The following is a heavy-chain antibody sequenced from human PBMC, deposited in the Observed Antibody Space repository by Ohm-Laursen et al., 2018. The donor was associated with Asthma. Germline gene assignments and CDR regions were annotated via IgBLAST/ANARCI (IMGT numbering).Heavy chain of an antibody. J-gene: IGHJ4*02. CDR3: ARKAGSCITSNCYSLDF. CDR2: INSVFSTP. CDR1: GGTLGTSV. D-gene: IGHD2-15*01. V-gene: IGHV1-69*13. Sequence: SVKVSCKPLGGTLGTSVIGWVRQAPGQGLEWLGGINSVFSTPTYAQKFHDRFTITADESTSTVYMTLSSLTSEDTAVYYCARKAGSCITSNCYSLDFWGQGTLVTVSS.